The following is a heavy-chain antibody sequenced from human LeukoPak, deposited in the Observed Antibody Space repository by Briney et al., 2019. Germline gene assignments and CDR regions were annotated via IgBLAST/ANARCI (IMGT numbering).Heavy chain of an antibody. CDR3: ANGIAAAVDYFDY. CDR1: GFTFSSYA. D-gene: IGHD6-13*01. V-gene: IGHV3-23*01. J-gene: IGHJ4*02. Sequence: GGSLRLSCAASGFTFSSYAMSWVRQAPGKGLEWVSAISGSGGSTYYAGSVKGRFTISRDNSKNTLYLQMNSLRAEDTAVYYCANGIAAAVDYFDYWGQGTLVTVSS. CDR2: ISGSGGST.